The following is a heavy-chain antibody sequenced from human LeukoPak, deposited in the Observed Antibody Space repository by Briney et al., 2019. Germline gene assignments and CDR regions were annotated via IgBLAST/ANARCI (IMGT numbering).Heavy chain of an antibody. CDR1: GFTFSSYS. CDR3: VRGLRSPMDV. Sequence: GGSLRLSCAASGFTFSSYSMNWVRQAPGKGPVWVSVINKDGTSATYADSVRGRFTISRDNSKNTLYLQMNSLRAEDTAVYYCVRGLRSPMDVWGQGTTVTVSS. V-gene: IGHV3-74*01. CDR2: INKDGTSA. D-gene: IGHD4-17*01. J-gene: IGHJ6*02.